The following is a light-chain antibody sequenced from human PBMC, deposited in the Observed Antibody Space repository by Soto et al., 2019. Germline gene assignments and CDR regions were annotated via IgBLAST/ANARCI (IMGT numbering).Light chain of an antibody. V-gene: IGLV2-23*02. CDR3: CSYAGSSPPYV. Sequence: QSALTQPASVSGSPGQSITISCTGTSSDVGSYNLVSWYQQHPGKAPKLMIYEVSKRPSGVSNRFSGSKSGNTASPTISGLQAEDEADYYCCSYAGSSPPYVFGTGTKVTVL. J-gene: IGLJ1*01. CDR1: SSDVGSYNL. CDR2: EVS.